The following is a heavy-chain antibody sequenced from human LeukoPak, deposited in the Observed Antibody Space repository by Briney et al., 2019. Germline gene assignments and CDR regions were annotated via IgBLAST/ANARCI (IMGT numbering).Heavy chain of an antibody. CDR3: ASDEGCTNGVCRPYCFDY. Sequence: KPSETLSLTCTVSGGSISSYYWSWIRKPAGKGLEWIGRIYTSGSTNYNPSLKSRVTMSVDTSKNQFSLKLSSVTAADTAVYYCASDEGCTNGVCRPYCFDYWGQGTLVTVSS. CDR2: IYTSGST. V-gene: IGHV4-4*07. CDR1: GGSISSYY. D-gene: IGHD2-8*01. J-gene: IGHJ4*02.